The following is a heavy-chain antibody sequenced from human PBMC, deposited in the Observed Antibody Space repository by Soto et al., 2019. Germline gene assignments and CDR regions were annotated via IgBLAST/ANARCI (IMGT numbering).Heavy chain of an antibody. CDR1: GFTFRNYV. CDR2: ISGSGGGT. Sequence: PGGSLRLSCTASGFTFRNYVMSWVRQAPGKGLQWVSLISGSGGGTYYADSVKGRFTISRDNSKNTLYLQMNSLRAEDTAVYYCAKARAQYYDFWSGYPVDYWGQGTLVTVSS. V-gene: IGHV3-23*01. CDR3: AKARAQYYDFWSGYPVDY. D-gene: IGHD3-3*01. J-gene: IGHJ4*02.